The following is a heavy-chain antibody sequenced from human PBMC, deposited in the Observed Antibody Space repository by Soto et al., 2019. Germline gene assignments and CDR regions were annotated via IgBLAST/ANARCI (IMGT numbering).Heavy chain of an antibody. CDR1: GFTFSGSA. Sequence: GSLRLSCAASGFTFSGSAMHWVRQASGKGLEWVGRIRSKANSYATAYAASVKGRFTISRDDSKNTAYLQMNSLKTEDTAVYYCTRHSSSNGDYYYYMDVWGKGTTVTVSS. V-gene: IGHV3-73*01. CDR3: TRHSSSNGDYYYYMDV. J-gene: IGHJ6*03. D-gene: IGHD6-6*01. CDR2: IRSKANSYAT.